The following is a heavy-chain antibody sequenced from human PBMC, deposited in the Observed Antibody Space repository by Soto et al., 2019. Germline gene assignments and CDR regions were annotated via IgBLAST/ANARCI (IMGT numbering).Heavy chain of an antibody. CDR1: GVTFSSYS. CDR3: ARQFRAGITMITLKLDWFDP. CDR2: ISSSSSTI. Sequence: AGSLRLSCAASGVTFSSYSRNWVRQAPGKGLEWVSYISSSSSTIYYADSVKGRFTISRDNAKNSLYLQMNSLRAEDTAVYYCARQFRAGITMITLKLDWFDPWGQGTLVTVSS. V-gene: IGHV3-48*01. J-gene: IGHJ5*02. D-gene: IGHD3-22*01.